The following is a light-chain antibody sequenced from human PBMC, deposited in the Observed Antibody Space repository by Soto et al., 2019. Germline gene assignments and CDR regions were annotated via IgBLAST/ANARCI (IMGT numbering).Light chain of an antibody. J-gene: IGKJ4*01. CDR1: QRVSSY. Sequence: EIVLTQSPATLSLSPGERATLSCRASQRVSSYLAWYQHKPGQAPRLLIYEASNRATGIPARFSGSGSGTDSTLTISSLEPEDVGVYYCQQRSNWPPLTFGGGTKVEIK. CDR2: EAS. V-gene: IGKV3-11*01. CDR3: QQRSNWPPLT.